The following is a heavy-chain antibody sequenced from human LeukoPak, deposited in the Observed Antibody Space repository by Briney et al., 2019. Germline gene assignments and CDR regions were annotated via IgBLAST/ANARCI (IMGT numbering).Heavy chain of an antibody. CDR2: INHSGST. D-gene: IGHD3-9*01. CDR3: ARAPRLTGPGYFDL. V-gene: IGHV4-34*01. CDR1: GGSFSGYY. J-gene: IGHJ2*01. Sequence: SKTLSLTCAVYGGSFSGYYWSWIRQPPGKELEWIGEINHSGSTNYNPSLKSRVTISVDRSKNQFSLKLSSVTAADTAVYYCARAPRLTGPGYFDLWGRGTLVTVSS.